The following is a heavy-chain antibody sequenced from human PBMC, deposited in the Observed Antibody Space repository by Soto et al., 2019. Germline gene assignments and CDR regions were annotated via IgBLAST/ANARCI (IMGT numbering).Heavy chain of an antibody. CDR2: IYYSGST. V-gene: IGHV4-30-4*01. J-gene: IGHJ6*02. D-gene: IGHD3-3*01. CDR3: ARDGVLLEGEDYYYGMDF. Sequence: LSLTCTVSGGSISSGDYYWSWIRQPPGKGLEWIGHIYYSGSTYYNPSLKSRVTISVDTSKNQFSLKLSSVTAADTAVYYCARDGVLLEGEDYYYGMDFWGQGTTVPVSS. CDR1: GGSISSGDYY.